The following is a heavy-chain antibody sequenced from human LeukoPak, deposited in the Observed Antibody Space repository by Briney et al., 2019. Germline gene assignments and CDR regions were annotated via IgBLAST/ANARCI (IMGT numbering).Heavy chain of an antibody. V-gene: IGHV1-46*01. CDR1: GYTFTSYG. J-gene: IGHJ6*02. CDR3: ARDSSGTPTYYYGMDV. CDR2: INPSGGST. Sequence: GASVKVSCKASGYTFTSYGISWVRQAPGQGLEWMGVINPSGGSTSYAQKFQGRVTMTRDTSTSTVYMEVSSLRSEDTAVYYCARDSSGTPTYYYGMDVWGQGTTVTVSS. D-gene: IGHD2/OR15-2a*01.